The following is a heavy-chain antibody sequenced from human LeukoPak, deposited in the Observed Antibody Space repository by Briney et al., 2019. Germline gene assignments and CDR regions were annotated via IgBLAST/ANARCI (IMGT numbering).Heavy chain of an antibody. V-gene: IGHV4-34*01. CDR3: ARGFYYDILTGYYRVALNFDY. J-gene: IGHJ4*02. Sequence: PSETLSLTCAVYGGSFSGYYWSWIRQPPGKGLEWIGEINHSGSTNYNPSLKSRVTISVDTSKNQFSLKLSSVTAADTAVYYCARGFYYDILTGYYRVALNFDYWGQGTLVTVSS. CDR1: GGSFSGYY. D-gene: IGHD3-9*01. CDR2: INHSGST.